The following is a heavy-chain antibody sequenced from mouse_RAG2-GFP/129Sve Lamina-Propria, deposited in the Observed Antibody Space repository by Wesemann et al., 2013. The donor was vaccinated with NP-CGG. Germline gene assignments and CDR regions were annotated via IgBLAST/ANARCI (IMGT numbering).Heavy chain of an antibody. CDR1: GFTFSDYG. J-gene: IGHJ4*01. Sequence: DVKLVESGEGLVKPGGSLKLSCAASGFTFSDYGMHWVRQAPEKGLEWVAYISSGSSTIYYADTVKGRFTISRDNAKNTLFLQMTSLRSEDTAMYYCARFAMDYWGQGTSVTVSS. CDR2: ISSGSSTI. CDR3: ARFAMDY. V-gene: IGHV5-17*01.